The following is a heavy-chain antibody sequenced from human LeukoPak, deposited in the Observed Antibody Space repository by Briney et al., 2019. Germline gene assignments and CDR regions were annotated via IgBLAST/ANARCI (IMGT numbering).Heavy chain of an antibody. Sequence: GGSLRLSCAASGFTFSSYSMNWVRQAPGKGVDCVFSISSSSSYLYSPSSVKAPFPISRDNPKNSLYLQMNRLRAEDTAVYYCAREHTAMHDYWGQGTLVTVSS. D-gene: IGHD5-18*01. J-gene: IGHJ4*02. CDR2: ISSSSSYL. CDR3: AREHTAMHDY. V-gene: IGHV3-21*01. CDR1: GFTFSSYS.